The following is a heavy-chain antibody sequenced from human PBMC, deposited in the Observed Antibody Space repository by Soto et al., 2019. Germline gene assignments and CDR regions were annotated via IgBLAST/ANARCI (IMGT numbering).Heavy chain of an antibody. Sequence: PSETLSLTCNVSGGSVNSGGYYWSWLRQHPGKGLEWIGYIHHTGATNNNPSLRSRVTISIDTSKNQFSLELNSVTAADTAVYYCAIGLRYFEWLLGAFDIWSQGTMVTFSS. V-gene: IGHV4-31*03. D-gene: IGHD3-9*01. J-gene: IGHJ3*02. CDR3: AIGLRYFEWLLGAFDI. CDR1: GGSVNSGGYY. CDR2: IHHTGAT.